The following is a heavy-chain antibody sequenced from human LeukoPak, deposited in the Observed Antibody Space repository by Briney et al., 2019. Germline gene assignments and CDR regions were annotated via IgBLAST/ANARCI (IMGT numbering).Heavy chain of an antibody. CDR3: AKAASYSSGWYLNS. CDR2: ISGSGGST. CDR1: RFTFSSYA. Sequence: GGSLRLSCAAPRFTFSSYAMSWVRQAPGKGLEWVSAISGSGGSTYYADSVKGRFTISRDNSKNTLYLQMNSLRAEDTAVYYCAKAASYSSGWYLNSWGQGTLVTVSS. V-gene: IGHV3-23*01. D-gene: IGHD6-19*01. J-gene: IGHJ4*02.